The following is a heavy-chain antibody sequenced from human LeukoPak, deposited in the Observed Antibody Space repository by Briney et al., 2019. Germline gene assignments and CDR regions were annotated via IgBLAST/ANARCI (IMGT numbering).Heavy chain of an antibody. CDR3: CGSGWFAGPFGY. D-gene: IGHD6-19*01. CDR1: GGSISSYY. CDR2: IYTSGST. V-gene: IGHV4-4*07. Sequence: SETLSLTCTVSGGSISSYYWSWIRQPAGKGLEWIGRIYTSGSTNYNPSLKSRVTMSVDTSKNQFSLKLSSVTAADTAVYYCCGSGWFAGPFGYWGQGALVAVSS. J-gene: IGHJ4*02.